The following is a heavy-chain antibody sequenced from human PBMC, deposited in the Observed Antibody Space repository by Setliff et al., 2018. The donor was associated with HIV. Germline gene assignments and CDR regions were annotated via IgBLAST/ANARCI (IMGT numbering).Heavy chain of an antibody. CDR1: GDSMSSGDSS. V-gene: IGHV4-30-2*01. J-gene: IGHJ3*02. Sequence: SETLSLTCAVSGDSMSSGDSSWSWIRQPPGKGLEWIGHFFPSGSPFYNPSLKSRVTISVDKSKNQFSLKLSSVTAADTALYYFARRGGIVGATAFDIWGQGTMVTVSS. CDR2: FFPSGSP. CDR3: ARRGGIVGATAFDI. D-gene: IGHD1-26*01.